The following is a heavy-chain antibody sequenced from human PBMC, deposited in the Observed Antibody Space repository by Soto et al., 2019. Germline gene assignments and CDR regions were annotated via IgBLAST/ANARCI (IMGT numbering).Heavy chain of an antibody. CDR2: ISWDDDK. CDR1: GFSLNTSGVG. CDR3: AHRPSIPVGPGTIWIPHYHWEY. Sequence: QITLKESGPTLVKPTQTLTLTCTFSGFSLNTSGVGVVWIRQPPGKALEWLALISWDDDKRDSPSLKSRLTLTEDKSKTQVVRTMTNTDPVETATYYCAHRPSIPVGPGTIWIPHYHWEYWGQGTLVTVPS. D-gene: IGHD2-2*02. V-gene: IGHV2-5*02. J-gene: IGHJ4*02.